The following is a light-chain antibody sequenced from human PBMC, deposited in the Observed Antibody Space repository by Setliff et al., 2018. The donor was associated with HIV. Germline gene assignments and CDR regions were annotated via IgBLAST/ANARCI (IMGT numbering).Light chain of an antibody. V-gene: IGLV8-61*01. CDR1: SGSVSSSYY. Sequence: QTVVTQEPSFSVSPGGTVTLTCGLSSGSVSSSYYPGWYQQTPGQAPRTLIYNTNTRSSGVPDRLSGSILGNKAALTITGAQADDESDYYCVLYMGSGTWVFGGGTKVTVL. CDR3: VLYMGSGTWV. CDR2: NTN. J-gene: IGLJ3*02.